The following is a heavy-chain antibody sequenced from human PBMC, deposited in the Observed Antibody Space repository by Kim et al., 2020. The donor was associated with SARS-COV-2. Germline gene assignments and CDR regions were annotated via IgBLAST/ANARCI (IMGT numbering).Heavy chain of an antibody. Sequence: GGSLRLSCAASGFTFSSYWMHWVRQAPGKGLVWVSRINSDGSSTSYADSVKGRFTISRDNAKNTLYLQMNSLRAEDTAVYYCARDHGSSWWDIITTTPDYYGMDVWGQGTTVTVSS. CDR2: INSDGSST. CDR1: GFTFSSYW. CDR3: ARDHGSSWWDIITTTPDYYGMDV. D-gene: IGHD6-13*01. V-gene: IGHV3-74*01. J-gene: IGHJ6*02.